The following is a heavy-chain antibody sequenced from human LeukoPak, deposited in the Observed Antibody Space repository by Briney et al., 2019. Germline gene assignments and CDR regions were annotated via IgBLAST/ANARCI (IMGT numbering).Heavy chain of an antibody. CDR2: IYYSGSS. CDR3: ARGEMATTYYFDY. D-gene: IGHD5-24*01. J-gene: IGHJ4*02. V-gene: IGHV4-31*03. Sequence: SQTLSLTCTVSGGSISSGGYYWSWIRQHQGKGLDWIGYIYYSGSSYYNPSLKSRVTISVDTSKNQFSLKLTSVTAGDTAVYYCARGEMATTYYFDYWGQGTLVTVSS. CDR1: GGSISSGGYY.